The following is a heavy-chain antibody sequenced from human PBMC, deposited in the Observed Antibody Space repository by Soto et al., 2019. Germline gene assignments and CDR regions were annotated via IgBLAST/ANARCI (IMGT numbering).Heavy chain of an antibody. CDR1: VYTFTSYG. CDR3: ARYIAVAGYDAFDI. CDR2: ISAYNGNT. J-gene: IGHJ3*02. D-gene: IGHD6-19*01. V-gene: IGHV1-18*01. Sequence: SSVKVSCKASVYTFTSYGISWVRQAPGQGLEWMGWISAYNGNTNYAQKLQGRVTMTTDTSTSTAYMELRSLRSDDTAVYYCARYIAVAGYDAFDIWGQGTMVTVSS.